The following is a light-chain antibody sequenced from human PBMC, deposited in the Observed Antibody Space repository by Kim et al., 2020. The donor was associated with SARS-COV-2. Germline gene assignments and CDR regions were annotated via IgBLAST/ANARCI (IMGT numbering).Light chain of an antibody. CDR2: KAS. J-gene: IGKJ4*01. CDR1: QSISRW. V-gene: IGKV1-5*03. CDR3: QEYSSYSWIT. Sequence: DIQLTQSPSTLSASVGDRVTITCRASQSISRWMAWYQQRPGQAPKLLIYKASSLENGVPSRFSGSGAGTEFTLTINSLQPDDCGTYYCQEYSSYSWITFGGGTKVDI.